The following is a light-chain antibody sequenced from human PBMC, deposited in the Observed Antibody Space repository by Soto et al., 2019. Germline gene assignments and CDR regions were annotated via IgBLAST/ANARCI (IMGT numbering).Light chain of an antibody. CDR3: HQCGSSPPWT. Sequence: EIVLTQSPGTLSLSPGERATLSCRASQSVSSSYLAWYQLKPGQAPRLLIYGASSRATGIPDRFSGSGSGTDFTLTITRLEPEDFAVYYCHQCGSSPPWTFGQGTKVEIK. CDR1: QSVSSSY. CDR2: GAS. V-gene: IGKV3-20*01. J-gene: IGKJ1*01.